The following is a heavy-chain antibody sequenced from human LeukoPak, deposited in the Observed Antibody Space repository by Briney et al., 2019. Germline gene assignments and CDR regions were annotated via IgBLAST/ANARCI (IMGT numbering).Heavy chain of an antibody. Sequence: GGSLRLSFAASGFTVSSNYMSWVRQAPGKGLEWVSVIYSGGSTYYADSVKGRFTISRDNSKNTLYLQMNSLRAEDTAVYYCARDDANTAMGTWGQGTLVTVSS. CDR3: ARDDANTAMGT. V-gene: IGHV3-66*01. CDR2: IYSGGST. CDR1: GFTVSSNY. D-gene: IGHD5-18*01. J-gene: IGHJ5*02.